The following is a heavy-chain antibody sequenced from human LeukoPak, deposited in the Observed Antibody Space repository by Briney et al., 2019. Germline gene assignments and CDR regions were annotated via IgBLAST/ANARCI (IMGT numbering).Heavy chain of an antibody. CDR2: IGSSGVNT. D-gene: IGHD3-10*01. CDR1: GFTFGDYA. Sequence: PGGSLRLSCAASGFTFGDYAMSWVRQAPGKGLEWVSGIGSSGVNTDYATSVKGRFTISRDNTKSTLHLLMNSLRVEDTATYYCAKGRNSGSYFGIDPWGQGTPVSVSS. V-gene: IGHV3-23*01. CDR3: AKGRNSGSYFGIDP. J-gene: IGHJ5*02.